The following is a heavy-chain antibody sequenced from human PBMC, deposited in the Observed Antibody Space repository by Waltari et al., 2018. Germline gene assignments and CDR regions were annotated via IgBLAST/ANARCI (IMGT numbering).Heavy chain of an antibody. V-gene: IGHV3-23*01. Sequence: EVQLLESGGGLVQPGGFLRLSCGTSGFPFGRYAMSWLRQSPGKGLEWVSGISDSGDTTYYADATKGRFTISRDNSKNTLYLRMDSLTADDTAVYYCATRNNWHDFWGQGTLVAVSS. CDR2: ISDSGDTT. CDR1: GFPFGRYA. J-gene: IGHJ5*01. CDR3: ATRNNWHDF.